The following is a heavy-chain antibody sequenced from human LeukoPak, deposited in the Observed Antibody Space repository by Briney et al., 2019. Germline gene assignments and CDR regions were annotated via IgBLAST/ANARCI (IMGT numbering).Heavy chain of an antibody. Sequence: GGSLRLSCAASGFTFSSYSMNWVRQAPGKGLEWVSSISSSSSYIYYADSVKGRFTISRDNAKNSLYPQMNSLRAEDTAVYYCARVWGTSCCSDYWGQGTLVTVSS. CDR1: GFTFSSYS. CDR3: ARVWGTSCCSDY. CDR2: ISSSSSYI. V-gene: IGHV3-21*01. J-gene: IGHJ4*02. D-gene: IGHD2-2*01.